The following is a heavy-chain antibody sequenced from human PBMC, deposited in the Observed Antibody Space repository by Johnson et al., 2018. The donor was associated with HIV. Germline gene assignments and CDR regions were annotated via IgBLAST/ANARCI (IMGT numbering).Heavy chain of an antibody. Sequence: VQLVESGGGVVRPGGSLRLSCAASGFTFDDYGMNWVRQAPGKGLEWVSGINWNGGSTDYADSVKGRFTISRDNAKNSLYLQMNSLRAEDTALYYCAKGGYNWKFDGFDIWGQGTMVTVSS. J-gene: IGHJ3*02. CDR2: INWNGGST. V-gene: IGHV3-20*04. CDR1: GFTFDDYG. CDR3: AKGGYNWKFDGFDI. D-gene: IGHD1-20*01.